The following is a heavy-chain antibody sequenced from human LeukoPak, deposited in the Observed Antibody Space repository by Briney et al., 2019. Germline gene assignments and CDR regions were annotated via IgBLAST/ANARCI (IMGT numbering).Heavy chain of an antibody. CDR2: INPNSGGT. D-gene: IGHD2-21*02. J-gene: IGHJ4*02. CDR3: ASRGYCGGDCYSELGI. CDR1: GYTFTSYY. Sequence: ASVKVSCKASGYTFTSYYMHWVRQAPGQGLEWMGWINPNSGGTNYAQKFQGRVTMTRDTSISTAYMELSRLRSDDTAVYYCASRGYCGGDCYSELGIWGQGTLVTVSS. V-gene: IGHV1-2*02.